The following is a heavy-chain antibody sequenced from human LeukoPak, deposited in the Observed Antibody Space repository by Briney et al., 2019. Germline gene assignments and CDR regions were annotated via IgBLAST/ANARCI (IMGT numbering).Heavy chain of an antibody. CDR2: IKSNTDGGTT. Sequence: KPGGSLRLSCSASGFTFSSYAMHWVRQAPGKGLEWVGRIKSNTDGGTTNYAAPVQGRFTISRDDSKNTLFLQMSSLKTDDTAVYYCTTDRWDGYISYYSDNWGQGTLVTVSS. CDR1: GFTFSSYA. V-gene: IGHV3-15*05. CDR3: TTDRWDGYISYYSDN. J-gene: IGHJ4*02. D-gene: IGHD5-24*01.